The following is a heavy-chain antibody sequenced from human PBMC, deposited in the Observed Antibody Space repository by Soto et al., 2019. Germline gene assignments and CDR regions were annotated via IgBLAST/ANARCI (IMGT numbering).Heavy chain of an antibody. CDR2: MNPNSGNT. V-gene: IGHV1-8*01. Sequence: QVQLVQSGAEVKKPGASVKVSCKASGYTFTSYDINWVRQATGQGLEWMGWMNPNSGNTGYAQKFQGRVTMTRNISISTAYMELSSLRSEETAVYYCARGINYYASGDDAFDIWGQGTMVTVSS. J-gene: IGHJ3*02. CDR1: GYTFTSYD. D-gene: IGHD3-10*01. CDR3: ARGINYYASGDDAFDI.